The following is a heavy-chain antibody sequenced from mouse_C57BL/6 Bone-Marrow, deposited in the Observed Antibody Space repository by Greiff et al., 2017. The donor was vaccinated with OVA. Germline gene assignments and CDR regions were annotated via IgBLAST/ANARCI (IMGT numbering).Heavy chain of an antibody. CDR1: GFTITDDY. CDR3: TSYSNFDY. J-gene: IGHJ2*01. V-gene: IGHV14-4*01. Sequence: VQLQQSGAELVRPGASVKLSCTASGFTITDDYMHWVKQRPEQGLEWIGWIDPENGGTKYASKFQGKATITADTSSNTAYLQRSSLTSEDTAVYYCTSYSNFDYWGQGTTLTVSS. CDR2: IDPENGGT. D-gene: IGHD2-5*01.